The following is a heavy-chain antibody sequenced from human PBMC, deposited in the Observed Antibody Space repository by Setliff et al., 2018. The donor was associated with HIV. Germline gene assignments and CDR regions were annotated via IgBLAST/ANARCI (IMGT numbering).Heavy chain of an antibody. J-gene: IGHJ5*02. Sequence: PSETLSLTCAVSGSSISNGYYWGWIRQPPGKGLEWIGSIYHSGSTYYNPSLKSRVTISVDTSKNQFSLKLSSVTAADTAVYYCASSVDIVATGGPWGQGTLVTVSS. CDR2: IYHSGST. D-gene: IGHD5-12*01. V-gene: IGHV4-38-2*01. CDR1: GSSISNGYY. CDR3: ASSVDIVATGGP.